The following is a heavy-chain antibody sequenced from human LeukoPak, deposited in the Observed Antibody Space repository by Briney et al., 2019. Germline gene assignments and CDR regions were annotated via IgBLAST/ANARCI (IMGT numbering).Heavy chain of an antibody. V-gene: IGHV1-2*02. CDR3: AREALDLWSGYPPHGDYFDY. J-gene: IGHJ4*02. CDR2: INPNSGGT. CDR1: GYTFTGYY. D-gene: IGHD3-3*01. Sequence: GASVKVSCKASGYTFTGYYMHWVRQAPGQGGEGMGWINPNSGGTNYAQKFQGRVTMTRGTSISTAYMELSRLSSDDTAVHYCAREALDLWSGYPPHGDYFDYWGKGTLVTVSS.